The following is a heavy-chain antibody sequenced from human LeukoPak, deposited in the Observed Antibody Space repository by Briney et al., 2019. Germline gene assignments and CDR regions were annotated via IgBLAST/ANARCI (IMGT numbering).Heavy chain of an antibody. D-gene: IGHD2-2*01. CDR3: ARRDSSTSYWYFDL. Sequence: SETLSLTCTVSGGSISSGGYCWSWIRQHPGKGLEWIGYIYYSGSTYYNPSLKSRVTISVDTSKNQFSLKLSSVTAADTAVYYCARRDSSTSYWYFDLWGRGTLVTVSS. CDR1: GGSISSGGYC. CDR2: IYYSGST. V-gene: IGHV4-31*03. J-gene: IGHJ2*01.